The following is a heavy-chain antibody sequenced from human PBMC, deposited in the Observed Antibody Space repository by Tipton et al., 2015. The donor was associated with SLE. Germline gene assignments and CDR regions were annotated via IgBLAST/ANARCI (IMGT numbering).Heavy chain of an antibody. J-gene: IGHJ5*02. V-gene: IGHV4-34*01. Sequence: LRLSCAVYGGSFSGYYWSWIRQPPGKGLEWIGEINHSGSTNYNPSLKSRVTISVDTSKNQFSLKVNSVTAADTAVYYCARLLGPFMARGVLRNTWFDPWGQGTLVTVSS. CDR3: ARLLGPFMARGVLRNTWFDP. CDR1: GGSFSGYY. CDR2: INHSGST. D-gene: IGHD3-10*01.